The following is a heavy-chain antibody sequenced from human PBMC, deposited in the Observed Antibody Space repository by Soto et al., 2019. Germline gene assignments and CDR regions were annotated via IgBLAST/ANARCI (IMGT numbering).Heavy chain of an antibody. J-gene: IGHJ4*02. CDR1: GDSISSYY. Sequence: QVQLQESGPGLVKPSETLSLTCAVSGDSISSYYCMWIRQPPGKGLESIGYLYYGRSANYNPSLKSRVTLSVETSTNQCSLTLSSMAAADTAVYYCALRSMAVVPKYWGQGTLVTVSS. V-gene: IGHV4-59*01. CDR2: LYYGRSA. CDR3: ALRSMAVVPKY. D-gene: IGHD3-22*01.